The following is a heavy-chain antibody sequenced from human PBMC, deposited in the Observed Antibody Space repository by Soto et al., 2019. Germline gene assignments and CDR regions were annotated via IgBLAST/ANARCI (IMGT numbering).Heavy chain of an antibody. CDR3: AKSIVVGNYYYYGMDV. J-gene: IGHJ6*02. V-gene: IGHV3-23*01. CDR2: ISGSGGST. D-gene: IGHD3-22*01. CDR1: GFAFSSYA. Sequence: LSCAASGFAFSSYAMSWVRQAPGKGLEWVSAISGSGGSTYYADSVKGRFTISRDNSKNTLYLQMNSLRAEDTAVYYCAKSIVVGNYYYYGMDVWGQGTTVTVSS.